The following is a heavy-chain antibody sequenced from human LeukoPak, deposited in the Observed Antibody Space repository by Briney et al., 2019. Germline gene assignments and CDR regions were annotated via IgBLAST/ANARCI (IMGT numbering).Heavy chain of an antibody. CDR3: ARGQDSSGYYYVYYYYYGMDV. CDR1: GYTFTSYD. CDR2: VNPNSGNT. D-gene: IGHD3-22*01. Sequence: ASVKVSYKASGYTFTSYDINWVRQATGQGLEWMGWVNPNSGNTGYAQKFQGRVTMTRNTSISTAYMELSSLRSEDTAVYYCARGQDSSGYYYVYYYYYGMDVWGQGTTVTVSS. J-gene: IGHJ6*02. V-gene: IGHV1-8*01.